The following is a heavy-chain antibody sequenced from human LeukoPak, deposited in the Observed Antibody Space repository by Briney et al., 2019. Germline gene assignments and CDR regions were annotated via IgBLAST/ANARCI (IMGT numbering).Heavy chain of an antibody. CDR1: GGSISSYY. CDR3: ARKDGRDSSGYYTYFDY. Sequence: PSETLSLTCTVSGGSISSYYWSWIRQPPGKGLECIGYIYYSGSTNYNPSLKSRVTISVDTSKNQFSLKQSSVTAADTAVYYCARKDGRDSSGYYTYFDYWGQGTLVTVS. V-gene: IGHV4-59*01. CDR2: IYYSGST. D-gene: IGHD3-22*01. J-gene: IGHJ4*02.